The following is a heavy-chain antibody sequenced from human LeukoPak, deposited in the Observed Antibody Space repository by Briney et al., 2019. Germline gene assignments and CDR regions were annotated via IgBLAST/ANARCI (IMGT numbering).Heavy chain of an antibody. CDR1: GGSISSYF. CDR2: IYYSGRN. V-gene: IGHV4-59*12. CDR3: ARRAGSSDY. Sequence: SETLSLTCTVSGGSISSYFWSWIRQPPGKGLEWIGYIYYSGRNNYNPSLKSRVTISVDTSKNQFSLKLSSVTAADTAVYHCARRAGSSDYWGQGTLVTVSS. D-gene: IGHD6-6*01. J-gene: IGHJ4*02.